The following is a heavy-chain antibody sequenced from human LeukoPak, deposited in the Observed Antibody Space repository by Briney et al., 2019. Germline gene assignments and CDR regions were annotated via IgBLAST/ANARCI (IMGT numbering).Heavy chain of an antibody. CDR3: ARGFIAVAGTALNWFDP. D-gene: IGHD6-19*01. J-gene: IGHJ5*02. CDR2: IDHSGST. Sequence: PSETLSLTCAVSGRSFSDDFWTWVRQFPGKGLEWIGEIDHSGSTNYNPSLKSRVSMSFDTSKNQFSLQLTSVTAADTAVYFCARGFIAVAGTALNWFDPRGPGTLVTVSS. CDR1: GRSFSDDF. V-gene: IGHV4-34*01.